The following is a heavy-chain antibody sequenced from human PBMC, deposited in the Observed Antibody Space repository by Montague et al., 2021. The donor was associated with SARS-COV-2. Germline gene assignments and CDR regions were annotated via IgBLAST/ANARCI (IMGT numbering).Heavy chain of an antibody. CDR1: GGSFSGYY. Sequence: SETLSLTCAVYGGSFSGYYWSWIRQPPGKGLEWFGEINHSGSTNYNPSLKSRLTLSLDTSKKQFSLKLSSLTAADTAVYYCARVAGGYYRDSSGYFDYWGQGTLVTVSS. J-gene: IGHJ4*02. CDR3: ARVAGGYYRDSSGYFDY. V-gene: IGHV4-34*01. CDR2: INHSGST. D-gene: IGHD3-22*01.